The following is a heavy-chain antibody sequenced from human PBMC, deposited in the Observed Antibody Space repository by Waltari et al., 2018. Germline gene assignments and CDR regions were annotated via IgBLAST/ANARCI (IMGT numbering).Heavy chain of an antibody. Sequence: QVQLQQWGAGLLKPSETLSLTCAVYGGSFSGYYWSWIRQPPGKGLEWIGEINHSGSTNYHPSLKGRVTISVDTSKNQFSLKLSSVTAADTAVYYCARGSGSRADDYWGQGTLVTVSS. J-gene: IGHJ4*02. D-gene: IGHD2-15*01. V-gene: IGHV4-34*01. CDR1: GGSFSGYY. CDR2: INHSGST. CDR3: ARGSGSRADDY.